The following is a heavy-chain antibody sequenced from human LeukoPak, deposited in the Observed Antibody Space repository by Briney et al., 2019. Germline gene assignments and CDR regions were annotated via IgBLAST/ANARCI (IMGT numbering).Heavy chain of an antibody. CDR2: IYHSGNT. J-gene: IGHJ4*02. D-gene: IGHD1-26*01. Sequence: PSETLSLTCTVAGGSISNYYWSWIRQPPGKGLEWIGYIYHSGNTNYHPSLKSRITISVDTSKNQFSLRLSSVTAADTAVYYCVRAGRANWEVQVDYWGQGTLVTVSS. CDR3: VRAGRANWEVQVDY. V-gene: IGHV4-59*01. CDR1: GGSISNYY.